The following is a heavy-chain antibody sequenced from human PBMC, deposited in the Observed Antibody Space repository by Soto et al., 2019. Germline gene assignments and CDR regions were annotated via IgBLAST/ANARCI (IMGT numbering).Heavy chain of an antibody. Sequence: VGSLRLSGAASGFTFSSYAMSWVRQAPGKGLEWVSAISGSGGSTYYADSVKGRFTISRDNSKNTLYLQMNSLRAEDTAVYYCAKSGSPDIVVVPAAIGVYGMDVWGQGTTVTVSS. CDR1: GFTFSSYA. J-gene: IGHJ6*02. CDR2: ISGSGGST. D-gene: IGHD2-2*02. V-gene: IGHV3-23*01. CDR3: AKSGSPDIVVVPAAIGVYGMDV.